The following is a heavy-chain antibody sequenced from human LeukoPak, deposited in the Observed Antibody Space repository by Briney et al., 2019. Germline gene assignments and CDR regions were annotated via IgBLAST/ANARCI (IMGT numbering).Heavy chain of an antibody. Sequence: SETLSLTCTVSGGSISSSSYYWGWIRQPPGKGLEWIGSIYYSGSTYYNPSLKSRVTMSVDTSKNQFSLKLSSVTAADTAVYYCASGDCTTTSCYDDGFDIWGQGTMVTVSS. D-gene: IGHD2-2*01. V-gene: IGHV4-39*07. CDR2: IYYSGST. CDR1: GGSISSSSYY. CDR3: ASGDCTTTSCYDDGFDI. J-gene: IGHJ3*02.